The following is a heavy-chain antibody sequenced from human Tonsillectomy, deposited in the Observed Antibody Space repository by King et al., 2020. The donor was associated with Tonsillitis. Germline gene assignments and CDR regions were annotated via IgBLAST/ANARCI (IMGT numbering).Heavy chain of an antibody. J-gene: IGHJ4*02. CDR1: GFTFSNYW. V-gene: IGHV3-74*01. CDR2: INGDGSDA. D-gene: IGHD6-25*01. Sequence: VQLVESGGGLVQPGGSLRLSCAASGFTFSNYWMHWVRQAPGKGLVWVSRINGDGSDAVYAYSVKGRFTISRDNAKSTLYLQMNSLRAEDTAVYYCAKGGSSGDDWGQGTLVTVSS. CDR3: AKGGSSGDD.